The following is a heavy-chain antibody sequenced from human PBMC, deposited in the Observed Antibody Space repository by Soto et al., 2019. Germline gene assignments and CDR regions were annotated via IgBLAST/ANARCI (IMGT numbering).Heavy chain of an antibody. D-gene: IGHD6-6*01. CDR3: TFSDSSEVDH. CDR2: VSYDGHNK. J-gene: IGHJ4*02. CDR1: GFTFSGYG. V-gene: IGHV3-30*03. Sequence: VQLVESGGDVVQPGKSLTLSCGASGFTFSGYGMHWVRPAPGNGLEWVSFVSYDGHNKYYGDSVRGRFTIARDNSKRTLFLHMNSLRKEDTAVYYCTFSDSSEVDHWGQGALVTVSA.